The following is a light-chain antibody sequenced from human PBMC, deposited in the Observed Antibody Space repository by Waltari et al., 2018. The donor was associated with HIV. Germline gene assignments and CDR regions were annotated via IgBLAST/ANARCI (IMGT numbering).Light chain of an antibody. CDR3: AAWDDSLSVVYV. V-gene: IGLV1-47*01. CDR1: SPNIGSKY. CDR2: RNN. J-gene: IGLJ1*01. Sequence: QSVLTQPPSASGTPGQRVTISCSGSSPNIGSKYVHWYQQLPGTAPKLLIYRNNQRPSGVPDRFSGSKSGTSASLAISGLRSEDEADYYCAAWDDSLSVVYVFGTGTKVTVL.